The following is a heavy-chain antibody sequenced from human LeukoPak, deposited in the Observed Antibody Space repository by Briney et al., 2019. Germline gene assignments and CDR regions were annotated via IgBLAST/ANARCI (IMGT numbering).Heavy chain of an antibody. CDR1: GFTFITYW. J-gene: IGHJ6*03. V-gene: IGHV3-74*01. CDR3: APSGYYDYMDV. CDR2: TNSDGSSA. Sequence: PGGSLRLSCAASGFTFITYWMHWVRQAPGKGLGWVSRTNSDGSSATYADSVKGRFTISRNNANNTLYLQMNSLRAEDTAVYYCAPSGYYDYMDVWGKGTTVTISS. D-gene: IGHD2-15*01.